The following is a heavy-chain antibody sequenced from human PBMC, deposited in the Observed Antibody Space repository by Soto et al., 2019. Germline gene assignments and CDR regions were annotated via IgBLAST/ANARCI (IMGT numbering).Heavy chain of an antibody. J-gene: IGHJ3*02. CDR2: ISSSRSYT. CDR3: TRWELGTTHAFDI. V-gene: IGHV3-11*03. CDR1: GFTFSDYY. D-gene: IGHD3-10*01. Sequence: PGGSLRLSCAASGFTFSDYYMNWIRQAPGKGLEWVSYISSSRSYTNYADSVKGRFTISRDDSKNMAYLQMNSLKTEDTAIYYCTRWELGTTHAFDIWGQGTMVTVSS.